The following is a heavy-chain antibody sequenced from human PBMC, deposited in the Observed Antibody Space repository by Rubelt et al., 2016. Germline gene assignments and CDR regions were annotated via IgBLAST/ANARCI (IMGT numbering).Heavy chain of an antibody. CDR3: AKDFSGTTDY. V-gene: IGHV3-30*18. J-gene: IGHJ4*02. CDR1: GFTFSSYG. Sequence: VQLVESGGGLVKPGGSLRLSCAASGFTFSSYGMHWVRQAPGKGLEWVAVISYDGSNRYYADSVKGRFTISRDNSKNTLYLQMNSLRAEDTAVYYCAKDFSGTTDYWGQGTLVTVSS. CDR2: ISYDGSNR. D-gene: IGHD1-1*01.